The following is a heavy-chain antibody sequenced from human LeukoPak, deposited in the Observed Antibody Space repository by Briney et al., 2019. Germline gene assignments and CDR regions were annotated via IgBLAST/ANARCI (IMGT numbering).Heavy chain of an antibody. CDR2: IWYGGSNK. D-gene: IGHD3-22*01. CDR1: GFTFSSYG. CDR3: AKGPSTYYYDSSGLDFDY. Sequence: GGSLRLSCAASGFTFSSYGMHWVRQAPGKGLEWLAVIWYGGSNKYYADSVKGRFTISRDNSKNTLYLQMNSLRAEDTAVYYCAKGPSTYYYDSSGLDFDYWGQGTLVTVSS. J-gene: IGHJ4*02. V-gene: IGHV3-30*02.